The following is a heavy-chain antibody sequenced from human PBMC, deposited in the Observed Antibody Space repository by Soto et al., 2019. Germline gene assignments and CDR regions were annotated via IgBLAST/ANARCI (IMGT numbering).Heavy chain of an antibody. CDR1: AFTFSSYS. J-gene: IGHJ4*02. D-gene: IGHD4-17*01. CDR3: AKPVGDDYGACYFDF. CDR2: ISYDGSNK. V-gene: IGHV3-30*18. Sequence: PRGSLRLSCAASAFTFSSYSMHWVRQAPGKGLEWVAVISYDGSNKYYADSVKGRFTISRDNSKNTLYLQMNSLRAEDTAVYYCAKPVGDDYGACYFDFWGQGTLDIVYS.